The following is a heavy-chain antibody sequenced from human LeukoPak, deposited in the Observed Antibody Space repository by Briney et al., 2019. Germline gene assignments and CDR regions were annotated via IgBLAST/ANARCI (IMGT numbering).Heavy chain of an antibody. CDR2: IYHSGST. V-gene: IGHV4-38-2*02. D-gene: IGHD4-17*01. Sequence: SETLSLTCTVSGYSISSGYYWGWIRQPPGKGLEWIGSIYHSGSTYYNPSLKSRATISVDTSKNQFSLKLSSVTAADTAIYFCASGLRSTGRSGNYFDYWGPGTLVAVSS. CDR1: GYSISSGYY. CDR3: ASGLRSTGRSGNYFDY. J-gene: IGHJ4*02.